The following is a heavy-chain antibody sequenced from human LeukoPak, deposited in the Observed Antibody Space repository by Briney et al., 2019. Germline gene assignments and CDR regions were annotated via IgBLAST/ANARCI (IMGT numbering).Heavy chain of an antibody. J-gene: IGHJ4*02. CDR3: ASTPRGNYYDSSGPSPHYFDY. CDR2: IYHSGST. Sequence: SQTLSLACAVSGGSISSGGYSWSWIRQPPGKGLEWIGYIYHSGSTYYNPSLKSRVTISVDRSKNQFSLKLSSVTAADTAVYYCASTPRGNYYDSSGPSPHYFDYWGQGTLVTVSS. D-gene: IGHD3-22*01. CDR1: GGSISSGGYS. V-gene: IGHV4-30-2*01.